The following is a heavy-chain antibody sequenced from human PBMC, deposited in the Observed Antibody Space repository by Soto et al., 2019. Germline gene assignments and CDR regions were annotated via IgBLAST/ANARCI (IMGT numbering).Heavy chain of an antibody. CDR2: ISSSSSTI. V-gene: IGHV3-48*02. CDR3: ARERYSGSYHTFYYYYGMDV. D-gene: IGHD1-26*01. Sequence: GSLRLSCAASGFTFSSYSMNWVRQAPGKGLEWVSYISSSSSTIYYADSVKGRFTISGDNAKNSLYLQMNSLREEDTAVYYCARERYSGSYHTFYYYYGMDVWGQGTTVTVSS. CDR1: GFTFSSYS. J-gene: IGHJ6*02.